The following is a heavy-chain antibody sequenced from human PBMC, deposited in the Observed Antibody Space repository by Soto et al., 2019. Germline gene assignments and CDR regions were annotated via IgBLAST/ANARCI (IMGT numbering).Heavy chain of an antibody. Sequence: QVQLQQWGAGLLKPSETLSLTCAVYGGFVSSGSYYWSWMRQPPGKGLEWIGEMSHSGGTHFNPSIMSRVTISVDPSKHQFSLKMSSVTAADTALYYCARVERGTATTVVDAFDIWGPGTMVTVSS. J-gene: IGHJ3*02. CDR2: MSHSGGT. D-gene: IGHD1-1*01. CDR1: GGFVSSGSYY. CDR3: ARVERGTATTVVDAFDI. V-gene: IGHV4-34*01.